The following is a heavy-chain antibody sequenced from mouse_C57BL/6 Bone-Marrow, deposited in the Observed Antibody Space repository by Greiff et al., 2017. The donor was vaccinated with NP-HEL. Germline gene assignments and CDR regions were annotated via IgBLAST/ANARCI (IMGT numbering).Heavy chain of an antibody. CDR3: ARETTVVATYYAMDY. V-gene: IGHV5-17*01. CDR1: GFTFSDYG. J-gene: IGHJ4*01. Sequence: EVMLVESGGGLVKPGGSLKLSCAASGFTFSDYGMHWVRQAPEKGLEWVAYISSGSSTIYYADTVKGRFTISRDNAKNTLFLQMTSLRSEDTAMYYCARETTVVATYYAMDYWGQGTSVTVSS. D-gene: IGHD1-1*01. CDR2: ISSGSSTI.